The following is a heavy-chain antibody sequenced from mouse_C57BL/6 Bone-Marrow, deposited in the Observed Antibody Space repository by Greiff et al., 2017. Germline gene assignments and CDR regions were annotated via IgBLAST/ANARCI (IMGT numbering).Heavy chain of an antibody. CDR1: GYTFTSYW. Sequence: QVQLQQPGAELVKPGASVKLSCKTSGYTFTSYWMQWVKQRPGQGLEWIGAIDPSDSYTNYNQKFKGKATLSVDTSSSTAYMQLSSLTSEDSAVYYCARGGVTTVVGGDYFDYWGQGTTLTVSS. D-gene: IGHD1-1*01. J-gene: IGHJ2*01. V-gene: IGHV1-50*01. CDR3: ARGGVTTVVGGDYFDY. CDR2: IDPSDSYT.